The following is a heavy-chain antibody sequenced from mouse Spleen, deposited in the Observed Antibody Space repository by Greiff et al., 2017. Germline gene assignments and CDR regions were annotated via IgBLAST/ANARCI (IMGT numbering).Heavy chain of an antibody. Sequence: QVQLQQSGAELVKPGASVKISCKASGYAFSSYWMNWVKQRPGKGLEWIGQIYPGDGDTNYNGKFKGKATLTADKSSSTAYMQLSSLTSEDSAVYFCATMITTYYAMDYWGQGTSVTVSS. CDR3: ATMITTYYAMDY. D-gene: IGHD2-4*01. CDR2: IYPGDGDT. V-gene: IGHV1-80*01. J-gene: IGHJ4*01. CDR1: GYAFSSYW.